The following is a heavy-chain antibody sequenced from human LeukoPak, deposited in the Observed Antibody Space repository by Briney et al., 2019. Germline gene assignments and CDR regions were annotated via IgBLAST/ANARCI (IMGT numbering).Heavy chain of an antibody. CDR1: GFTFSNYV. Sequence: GGSLRLSCAAPGFTFSNYVMSWVRQARGKGLEWVSAISGSGGSTFYAGSVKGRFTISRDNSKNTLYVQMNSMRAEATAVYYCARGPDHGAFDIWGQGTMVTVSS. CDR3: ARGPDHGAFDI. J-gene: IGHJ3*02. D-gene: IGHD1-14*01. CDR2: ISGSGGST. V-gene: IGHV3-23*01.